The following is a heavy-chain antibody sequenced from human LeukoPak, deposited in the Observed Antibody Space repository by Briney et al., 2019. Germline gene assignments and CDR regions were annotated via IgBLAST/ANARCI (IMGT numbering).Heavy chain of an antibody. Sequence: GGSLRLSCAASGFTFSSYWMHWVRQAPGKGLVWVSRINTDGSSTSYADSVKGRFTISRDNAKNTLYLQMNSLRAEDTAVYYCARGRPYYDFWSGYFHYYYYYMDVWGKGTTVTVSS. CDR1: GFTFSSYW. CDR3: ARGRPYYDFWSGYFHYYYYYMDV. CDR2: INTDGSST. D-gene: IGHD3-3*01. J-gene: IGHJ6*03. V-gene: IGHV3-74*01.